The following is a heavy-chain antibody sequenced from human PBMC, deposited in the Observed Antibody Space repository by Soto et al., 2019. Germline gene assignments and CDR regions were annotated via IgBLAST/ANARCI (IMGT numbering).Heavy chain of an antibody. V-gene: IGHV4-59*08. CDR3: ARRYGVGFDY. CDR1: GGSISSYY. J-gene: IGHJ4*02. Sequence: QVQLQESGPGLVKPSETLSLTCTGSGGSISSYYWSWIRQPPGKGLEWIGYIYYSGSTNYNPSLRSRVTISVATSKTQFSLKMSSVTAADTAVYYCARRYGVGFDYWGQGTLVSVSS. CDR2: IYYSGST. D-gene: IGHD4-17*01.